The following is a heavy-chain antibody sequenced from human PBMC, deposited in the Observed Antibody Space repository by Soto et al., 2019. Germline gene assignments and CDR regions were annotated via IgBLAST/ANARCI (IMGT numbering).Heavy chain of an antibody. Sequence: EVQLLESGGGLVQPGGSLRLSCAASGFTFSSYAMSWVRQAPGKGLEWVSAISGSGGSTYYADSVKGRFTISRDNSKNTLYLQMNSLRADDTAVYYCAKDRRGWLQLDYFDYWGQGTLVTVSS. CDR2: ISGSGGST. V-gene: IGHV3-23*01. D-gene: IGHD5-12*01. CDR1: GFTFSSYA. CDR3: AKDRRGWLQLDYFDY. J-gene: IGHJ4*02.